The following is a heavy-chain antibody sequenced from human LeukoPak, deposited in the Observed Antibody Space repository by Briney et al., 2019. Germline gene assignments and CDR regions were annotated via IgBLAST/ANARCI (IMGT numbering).Heavy chain of an antibody. J-gene: IGHJ4*02. V-gene: IGHV3-23*01. CDR3: AKDPRSRSVAPGKQWLVLTAEEPVDY. Sequence: PGGSLRLSCAASGFTFSSYAMSWVRQAPGKGLEWVSAISGSGGSTYYADSVKGRFTISRDNSKNTLYLQMNSLRAEDTAVYYCAKDPRSRSVAPGKQWLVLTAEEPVDYWGQGTLVTVSS. CDR2: ISGSGGST. CDR1: GFTFSSYA. D-gene: IGHD6-19*01.